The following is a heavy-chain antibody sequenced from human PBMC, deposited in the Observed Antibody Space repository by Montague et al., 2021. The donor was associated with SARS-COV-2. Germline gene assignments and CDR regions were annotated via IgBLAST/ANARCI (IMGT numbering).Heavy chain of an antibody. CDR2: IHHGGST. Sequence: SETLSLTCAVHGGSFSTYSWNWIRQPPGKGLEWIGEIHHGGSTNYNPSLKSRVTISANTSKNQFSLKLTSVAAADTVVYYCARLGDGVVPSPILGVGPYYSYNYMDVWGKGTTVTVSS. J-gene: IGHJ6*03. CDR1: GGSFSTYS. V-gene: IGHV4-34*01. D-gene: IGHD3-10*01. CDR3: ARLGDGVVPSPILGVGPYYSYNYMDV.